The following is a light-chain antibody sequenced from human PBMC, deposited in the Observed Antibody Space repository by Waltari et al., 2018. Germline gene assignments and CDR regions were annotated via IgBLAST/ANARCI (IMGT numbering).Light chain of an antibody. CDR2: EGS. Sequence: QSALTQPASVSGSPGQSITISCTGTSSDVGKYNLVSWYQQHPGQAPKLMIYEGSQWPSGVSDRFSGSKSGNTASLTISGLQAEDEADYYCFSYAGRATGVFGGGTKLTVL. CDR1: SSDVGKYNL. CDR3: FSYAGRATGV. V-gene: IGLV2-23*01. J-gene: IGLJ2*01.